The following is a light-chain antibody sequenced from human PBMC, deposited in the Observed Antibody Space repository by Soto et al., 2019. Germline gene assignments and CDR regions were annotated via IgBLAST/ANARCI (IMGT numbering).Light chain of an antibody. V-gene: IGKV2D-29*01. J-gene: IGKJ4*01. CDR1: QSLLHSDGKTY. CDR3: MQCIQLPRA. CDR2: EVS. Sequence: EIVMTQTPLPLSVTPGQPASISCKSSQSLLHSDGKTYVYWYLQKPGQPPQLLISEVSIRFSGVRDRLSARGLGTDFPLNISRVEAEEVGGYYYMQCIQLPRAFGVGTKVESK.